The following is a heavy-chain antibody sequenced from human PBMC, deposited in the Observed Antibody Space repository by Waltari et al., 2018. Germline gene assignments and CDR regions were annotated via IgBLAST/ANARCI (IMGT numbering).Heavy chain of an antibody. CDR2: INPNSGGT. CDR3: ARDLPRVVVVAATPFDY. V-gene: IGHV1-2*06. D-gene: IGHD2-15*01. CDR1: GYTFTGYY. Sequence: QVQLVQSGAEVKKPGASVKVSCKASGYTFTGYYMHWVRQAPGQGLEWMGRINPNSGGTNYAQKFQGRVTMTRDTSISTAYMELSRLRSDDTAVYYCARDLPRVVVVAATPFDYWGQGTLVTVSS. J-gene: IGHJ4*02.